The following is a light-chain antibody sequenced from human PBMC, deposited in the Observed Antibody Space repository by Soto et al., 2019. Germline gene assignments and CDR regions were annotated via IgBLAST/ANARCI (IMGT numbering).Light chain of an antibody. CDR1: ESVSSN. CDR2: GAS. CDR3: QQYNNWPPSII. Sequence: VMTQSPATLSVSPGERVTLSCRASESVSSNLAWYQQRPGQAPRLLIYGASTRATETPLRFRGSGSGTEFTLIISSLQSEDLAVYYCQQYNNWPPSIIFGPGTRLEV. J-gene: IGKJ5*01. V-gene: IGKV3-15*01.